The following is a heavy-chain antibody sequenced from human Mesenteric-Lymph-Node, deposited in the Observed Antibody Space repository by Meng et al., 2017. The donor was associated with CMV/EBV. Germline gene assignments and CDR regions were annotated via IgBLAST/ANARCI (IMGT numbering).Heavy chain of an antibody. J-gene: IGHJ5*02. V-gene: IGHV1-2*02. D-gene: IGHD3-22*01. CDR3: ARDGGSSGYPKP. CDR2: INPNSGGT. Sequence: ASVKVSCKASGYTFTGYYMHWVRQAPGQGLEWMGWINPNSGGTNYAQKFQGRVTMTRDTSISTAYMELSRLRSDDTAAYYCARDGGSSGYPKPWGQGTLVTVSS. CDR1: GYTFTGYY.